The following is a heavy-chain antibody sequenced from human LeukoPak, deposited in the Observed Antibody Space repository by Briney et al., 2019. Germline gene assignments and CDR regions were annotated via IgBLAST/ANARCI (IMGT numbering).Heavy chain of an antibody. CDR2: TSGSI. J-gene: IGHJ6*03. Sequence: SETLFLTCAVSGASISSHYWSWIRQPPGKGLEWIGGTSGSISDNPSLKSRVAVSVDPSQNQVSLSLTSVTAADTAVYYCARVLAIFGLDTTDFYMDVWGKGTTVTVSS. CDR3: ARVLAIFGLDTTDFYMDV. CDR1: GASISSHY. V-gene: IGHV4-59*11. D-gene: IGHD3/OR15-3a*01.